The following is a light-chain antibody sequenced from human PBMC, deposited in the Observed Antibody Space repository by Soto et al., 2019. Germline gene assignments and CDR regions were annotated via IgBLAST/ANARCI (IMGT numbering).Light chain of an antibody. Sequence: QSALTQPRSVSGSPGQSVTISCTGTSSDVGGYNYVSWYQQHPGKAPKLMICDVSKRPSGVPDRFSGYKSGNTASLTISGLQAEDEADYYCCSYAGTYTHVFGTGTKVTVL. CDR1: SSDVGGYNY. CDR3: CSYAGTYTHV. CDR2: DVS. J-gene: IGLJ1*01. V-gene: IGLV2-11*01.